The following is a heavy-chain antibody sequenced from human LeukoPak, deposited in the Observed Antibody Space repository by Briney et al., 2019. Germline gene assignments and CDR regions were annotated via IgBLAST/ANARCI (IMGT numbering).Heavy chain of an antibody. D-gene: IGHD3-9*01. Sequence: ASVKVSCKASGYTFTGYYMHWVRQAPEQGLEWMGWINPNSGGTNYARKFQGRVTMTRDTSISTAYMELSRLRSDDTAVYYCARDKGPDYDILTGYYLPYYYYYMDVWGKGTTVTVSS. CDR3: ARDKGPDYDILTGYYLPYYYYYMDV. CDR1: GYTFTGYY. V-gene: IGHV1-2*02. J-gene: IGHJ6*03. CDR2: INPNSGGT.